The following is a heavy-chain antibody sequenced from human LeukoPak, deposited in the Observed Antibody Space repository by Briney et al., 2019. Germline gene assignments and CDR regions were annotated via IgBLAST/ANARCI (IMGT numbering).Heavy chain of an antibody. V-gene: IGHV3-7*01. Sequence: GGSLRLSCAASGFTFSSYWMSWVRQAPGKGLEWVANIKQDGSEKYYVDSVKGRFTISRDNAKNSLYLQMNSLRAEDTAVYYCARLITMIVEDAFDIWGQGTMVTVSS. D-gene: IGHD3-22*01. CDR3: ARLITMIVEDAFDI. CDR2: IKQDGSEK. J-gene: IGHJ3*02. CDR1: GFTFSSYW.